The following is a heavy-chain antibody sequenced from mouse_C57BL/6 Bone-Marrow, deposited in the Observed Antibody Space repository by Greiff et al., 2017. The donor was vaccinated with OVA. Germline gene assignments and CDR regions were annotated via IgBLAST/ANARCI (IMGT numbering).Heavy chain of an antibody. D-gene: IGHD4-1*01. V-gene: IGHV1-61*01. J-gene: IGHJ2*01. CDR1: GYTFTSYW. Sequence: VQLQQPGAELVRPGSSVKLSCKASGYTFTSYWMDWVKQRPGQGLEWIGNIYPSDSETHYNQKFKDKATLTVDKSSSTAYMQLSSLTSEDSAVYYCARGTGTWNFDYWGQGTTLTVSS. CDR2: IYPSDSET. CDR3: ARGTGTWNFDY.